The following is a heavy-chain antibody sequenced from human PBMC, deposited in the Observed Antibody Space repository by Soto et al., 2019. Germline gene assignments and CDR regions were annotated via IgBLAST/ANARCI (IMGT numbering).Heavy chain of an antibody. CDR3: AGTSTPNYGMDV. CDR2: ISSSSSYT. D-gene: IGHD1-1*01. V-gene: IGHV3-11*06. J-gene: IGHJ6*02. CDR1: GFTFSDYY. Sequence: GGSLRLSCAASGFTFSDYYMSWIRQAPGKGLEWVSYISSSSSYTNYADSVEGRFTISRDNAKNSLYLQMNSLRAEDTAVYHCAGTSTPNYGMDVWGQGTTVTVSS.